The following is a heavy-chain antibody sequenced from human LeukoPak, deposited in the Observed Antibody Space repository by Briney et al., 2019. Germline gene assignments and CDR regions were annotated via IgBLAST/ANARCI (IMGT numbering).Heavy chain of an antibody. V-gene: IGHV3-48*02. D-gene: IGHD7-27*01. CDR3: ARDRLGAGSFDI. J-gene: IGHJ3*02. CDR2: IHSSSSSI. Sequence: PGGSLRLSCAASGFTFSTYIMNWVRQAPGKGLEWISYIHSSSSSIYYADSVKGRFTISRDNAKNSLYLQMNSLRDEDTAVYYCARDRLGAGSFDIWGQGPMVTVSS. CDR1: GFTFSTYI.